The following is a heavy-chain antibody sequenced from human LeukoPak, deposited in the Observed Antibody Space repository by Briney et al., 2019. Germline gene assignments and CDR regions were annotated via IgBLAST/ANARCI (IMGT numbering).Heavy chain of an antibody. J-gene: IGHJ4*02. D-gene: IGHD1-26*01. V-gene: IGHV1-24*01. CDR1: GYTLSELS. Sequence: GASVKVSCRVSGYTLSELSMHWVRQAPGKGLEWMGGFDPEDGETIYAQKFQGRVTMTEDTSTDKTYMELSSLRSEDTAVYSCATDYRVGARGYFDYWGQGTLVTVSS. CDR2: FDPEDGET. CDR3: ATDYRVGARGYFDY.